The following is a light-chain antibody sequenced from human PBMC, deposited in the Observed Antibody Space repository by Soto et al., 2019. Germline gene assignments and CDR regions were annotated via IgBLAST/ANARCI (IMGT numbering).Light chain of an antibody. J-gene: IGLJ2*01. Sequence: QSALTQPASVSGSPGQSITIPCTGTNSDVGGYNYVSWYQQHPGKAPKLMIYEVSNRPSGVSNRFSGSKSGNTASLTISGLQAEDEADYYCSSYTSSSTVVFGGGTKLTVL. V-gene: IGLV2-14*01. CDR3: SSYTSSSTVV. CDR1: NSDVGGYNY. CDR2: EVS.